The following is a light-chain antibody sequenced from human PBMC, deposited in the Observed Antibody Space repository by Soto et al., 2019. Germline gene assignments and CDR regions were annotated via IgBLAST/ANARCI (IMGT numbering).Light chain of an antibody. CDR2: GAS. CDR3: QQYNNWPRA. Sequence: EVVMTQSQATLSVSPGERATLSCRASQSVSSNLAWYQQRPGQAPRLLIYGASTTATGIPARFSGSGSGTEFTLTISSLQSEDFAVYYCQQYNNWPRAFGQGTKVEIK. CDR1: QSVSSN. V-gene: IGKV3-15*01. J-gene: IGKJ1*01.